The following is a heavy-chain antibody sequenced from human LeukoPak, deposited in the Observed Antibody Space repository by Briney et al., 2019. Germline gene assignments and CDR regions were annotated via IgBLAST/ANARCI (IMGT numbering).Heavy chain of an antibody. D-gene: IGHD3-16*01. CDR1: GFTFSIYA. V-gene: IGHV3-30-3*01. CDR2: ISYGGDNK. J-gene: IGHJ4*02. CDR3: ARDPSGGHFVY. Sequence: PGGSLRLSCAASGFTFSIYAMHWVRQAPGKGLEWVAVISYGGDNKYYTDSVKGRFTISRDDSKNTLYLQMNSLRAEDTAMYYCARDPSGGHFVYWGQGTLVTVSS.